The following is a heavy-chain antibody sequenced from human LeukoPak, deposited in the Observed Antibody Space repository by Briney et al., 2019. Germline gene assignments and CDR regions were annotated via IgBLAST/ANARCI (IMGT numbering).Heavy chain of an antibody. CDR2: ISGYNGNT. Sequence: GASVKVSCKTSGYTFTIYGLSWVRQAPGQGLEWMGWISGYNGNTKYAQKFQGRVSMTTDTSTSTAYMELRSLRSDDTAVYYCARAHNYYDSSHNDYWGQGTLVTVSS. CDR1: GYTFTIYG. CDR3: ARAHNYYDSSHNDY. V-gene: IGHV1-18*01. D-gene: IGHD3-22*01. J-gene: IGHJ4*02.